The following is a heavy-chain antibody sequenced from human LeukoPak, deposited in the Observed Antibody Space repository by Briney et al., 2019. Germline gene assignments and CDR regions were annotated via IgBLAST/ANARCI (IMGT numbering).Heavy chain of an antibody. Sequence: SVKVSCKASGGTFSSYAISWVRQAPGQGLEWLGGIIPIFGTANYAQKFQGRVTITADESTSTAYMELSSLRSEDTAVYYCARAGYSSGWYVVSDWFDPWGQGTLVTVSS. CDR1: GGTFSSYA. D-gene: IGHD6-19*01. V-gene: IGHV1-69*13. J-gene: IGHJ5*02. CDR3: ARAGYSSGWYVVSDWFDP. CDR2: IIPIFGTA.